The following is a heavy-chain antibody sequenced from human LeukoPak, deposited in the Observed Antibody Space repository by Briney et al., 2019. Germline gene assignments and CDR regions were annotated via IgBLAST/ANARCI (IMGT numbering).Heavy chain of an antibody. V-gene: IGHV3-11*04. Sequence: GGSLRLSXAASGFTFGDYYMSWIRQSPGKGLEWLSYISSSGSTIYYADSVKGRFTISRDNAKNSLYLQMNSLRAEDTAVYYCARDPTEMATAYFDYWGQGTLVTVSS. J-gene: IGHJ4*02. CDR3: ARDPTEMATAYFDY. D-gene: IGHD5-24*01. CDR2: ISSSGSTI. CDR1: GFTFGDYY.